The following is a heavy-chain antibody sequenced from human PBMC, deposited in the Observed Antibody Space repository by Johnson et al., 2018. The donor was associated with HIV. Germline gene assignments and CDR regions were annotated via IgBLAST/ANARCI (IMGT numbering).Heavy chain of an antibody. CDR2: ISFDGSTI. CDR3: ARDVRMDKAFDI. J-gene: IGHJ3*02. Sequence: QVQLVESGGGVVQPGRSLRLSCAASGFSFSDSAMHWVRQAPGKGLEWVAVISFDGSTIYYANSVEGRFTISRDNSKNTLYLQMDSLRAEDTAVYYCARDVRMDKAFDIWGQGTMVTVSS. V-gene: IGHV3-30-3*01. CDR1: GFSFSDSA. D-gene: IGHD2-15*01.